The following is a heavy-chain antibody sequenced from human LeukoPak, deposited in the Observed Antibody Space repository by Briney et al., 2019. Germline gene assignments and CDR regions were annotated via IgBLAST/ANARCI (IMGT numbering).Heavy chain of an antibody. Sequence: GASLQISCKGSGSSFTSYWIGWVRQMPGKGLEWMGIIYPGDSDTRYSPSFQGQVTISADKSISTAYLQWSSLKASDTAMYYCARHRTDILTGYYPQGVDYWGQGTLVTVSS. CDR2: IYPGDSDT. J-gene: IGHJ4*02. V-gene: IGHV5-51*01. D-gene: IGHD3-9*01. CDR3: ARHRTDILTGYYPQGVDY. CDR1: GSSFTSYW.